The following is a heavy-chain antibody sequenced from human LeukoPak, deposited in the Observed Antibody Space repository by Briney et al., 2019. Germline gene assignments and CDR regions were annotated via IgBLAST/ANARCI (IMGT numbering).Heavy chain of an antibody. J-gene: IGHJ3*02. D-gene: IGHD3-16*01. Sequence: PSETLSLTCTVSGDSISSGDYYWSWIRQPAGKGLEWIGRISSSGSTNYNPSLKSRVTISVDTSKNQFSLKLSSVTAADTAVYYCAKTSHAFGAFDMWGQGTMVTVSS. CDR2: ISSSGST. V-gene: IGHV4-61*02. CDR3: AKTSHAFGAFDM. CDR1: GDSISSGDYY.